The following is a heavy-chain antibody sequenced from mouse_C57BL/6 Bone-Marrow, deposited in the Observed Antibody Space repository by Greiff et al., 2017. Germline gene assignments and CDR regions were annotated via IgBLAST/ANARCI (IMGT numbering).Heavy chain of an antibody. V-gene: IGHV1-5*01. D-gene: IGHD2-1*01. Sequence: VQLQQSGTVLARPGASVKMSCKTSGFTFTSYCMHWVKQRPGQGLEWIGAIDPGNRETNYNQKFKGKAKLTAVTSSSPAYLELSSLTNEVSAVYNCTGVTLDWGQGATLTVSS. CDR1: GFTFTSYC. CDR2: IDPGNRET. J-gene: IGHJ2*01. CDR3: TGVTLD.